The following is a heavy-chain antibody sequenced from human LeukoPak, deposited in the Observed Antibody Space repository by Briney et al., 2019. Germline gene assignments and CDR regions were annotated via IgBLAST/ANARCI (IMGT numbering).Heavy chain of an antibody. Sequence: SETLSLTCAVSGGSISSGGYSWSWIRQPSGKGLEWIGYIYHSGSTYYNPSLNSRVTISVDRSKNQFSLKLSSMTAADTAVYYCAREALWPPWSPWGQGTLVTVSS. CDR1: GGSISSGGYS. D-gene: IGHD5-18*01. CDR3: AREALWPPWSP. J-gene: IGHJ5*02. V-gene: IGHV4-30-2*01. CDR2: IYHSGST.